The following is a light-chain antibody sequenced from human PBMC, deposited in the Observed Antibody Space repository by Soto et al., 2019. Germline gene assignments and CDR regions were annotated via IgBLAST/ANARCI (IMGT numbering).Light chain of an antibody. J-gene: IGKJ1*01. CDR3: QQYFSSWT. V-gene: IGKV3-20*01. CDR1: QRISGTF. CDR2: GAS. Sequence: EIVLTQSPGTLSLSPGERATPSCRASQRISGTFLAWYQHKPGQAPRVLMYGASRRATGIPDRFSGSGSGTDFTLTISSLEPEDFALYFCQQYFSSWTFGQGTKVEMK.